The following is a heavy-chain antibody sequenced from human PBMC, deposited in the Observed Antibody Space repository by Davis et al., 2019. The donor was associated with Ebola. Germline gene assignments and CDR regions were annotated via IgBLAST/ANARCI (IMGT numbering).Heavy chain of an antibody. CDR2: INHSGST. CDR3: ARGLSTVTTFSYYYYGMDV. V-gene: IGHV4-34*01. J-gene: IGHJ6*04. CDR1: GGSFSGYY. Sequence: MPSETLSLTCAVYGGSFSGYYWSWIRQPPGKGLEWIGEINHSGSTNYNPSLKSQVTISVDTSKNQFSLKLSSVTAADTAVYYCARGLSTVTTFSYYYYGMDVWGKGTTVTVSS. D-gene: IGHD4-17*01.